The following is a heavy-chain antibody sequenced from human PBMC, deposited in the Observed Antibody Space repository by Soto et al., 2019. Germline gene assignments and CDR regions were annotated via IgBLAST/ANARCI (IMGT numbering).Heavy chain of an antibody. D-gene: IGHD2-15*01. CDR2: MNPNSGNT. CDR1: GYTFTIYD. J-gene: IGHJ3*02. V-gene: IGHV1-8*01. CDR3: ARAYCSGCSCLDAFDI. Sequence: QVQLVQSGAEVKKPGASVKVSCKASGYTFTIYDINWVRQATGQGLEWMGWMNPNSGNTGYAQKFQGRVTMTRNTSISTAYMELSSLRSEDTAVYYCARAYCSGCSCLDAFDIWGQGTMVTVSS.